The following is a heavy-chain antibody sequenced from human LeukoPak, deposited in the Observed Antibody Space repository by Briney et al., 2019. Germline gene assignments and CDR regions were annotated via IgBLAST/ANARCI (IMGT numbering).Heavy chain of an antibody. V-gene: IGHV4-4*07. J-gene: IGHJ5*02. CDR3: ARDIRRWTGATLDWFDP. CDR2: IYTSGST. Sequence: SETLSLTCTVSGGSISSYYWSWIRQPAGKGLEWIGRIYTSGSTNYNPSLKSRVTMSVDTSKNQSSLKLSSVTAADTAVYYCARDIRRWTGATLDWFDPWGQGTLVTVSS. D-gene: IGHD1-26*01. CDR1: GGSISSYY.